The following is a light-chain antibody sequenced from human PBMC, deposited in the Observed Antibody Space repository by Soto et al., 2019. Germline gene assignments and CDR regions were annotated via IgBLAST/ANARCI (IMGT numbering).Light chain of an antibody. CDR3: QEYYSTPRGFT. V-gene: IGKV4-1*01. J-gene: IGKJ3*01. CDR1: QSVLYSSNNKNY. CDR2: WAS. Sequence: IVMTQSPDSLAVSLGERATINCKSSQSVLYSSNNKNYIAWYQQKPGQPPKLLIYWASTRESGVPDRFSGSVSGTDFTLTISSLQAEDVAVYYCQEYYSTPRGFTFGPGTKVDIK.